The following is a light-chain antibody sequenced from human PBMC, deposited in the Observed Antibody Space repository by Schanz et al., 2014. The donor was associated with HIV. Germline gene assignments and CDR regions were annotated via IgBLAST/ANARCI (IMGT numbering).Light chain of an antibody. CDR1: QSISPW. Sequence: DIQMTQSPSTLSASVGDRVTITCRASQSISPWLAWYQQKPGKTPKLLINEASNLQSGVPSRFSGSGSGTEFTLTITSLQPDDFATYYCQQSYSTMWTFGQGTKVEIK. V-gene: IGKV1-5*03. CDR3: QQSYSTMWT. J-gene: IGKJ1*01. CDR2: EAS.